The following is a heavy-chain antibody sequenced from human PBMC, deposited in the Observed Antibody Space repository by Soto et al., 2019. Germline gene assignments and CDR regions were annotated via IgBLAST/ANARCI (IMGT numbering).Heavy chain of an antibody. CDR3: ARSDRRYSGSYTPLDY. CDR1: GXSXXXXSYY. CDR2: IYYSGST. D-gene: IGHD1-26*01. V-gene: IGHV4-39*01. J-gene: IGHJ4*02. Sequence: SETRSLTCTGSGXSXXXXSYYWGWXXQPPGKGLEWIGSIYYSGSTYYNPSLKSRVTISVDTSKNQFSLKLSSVTAADTAVYYCARSDRRYSGSYTPLDYWGQGTLVPVSS.